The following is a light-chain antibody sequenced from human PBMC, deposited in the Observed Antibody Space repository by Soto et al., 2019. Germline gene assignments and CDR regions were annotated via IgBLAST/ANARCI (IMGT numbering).Light chain of an antibody. J-gene: IGLJ3*02. CDR1: RGHSTYI. CDR3: ETWYSNTHKV. CDR2: LDRSGSY. V-gene: IGLV4-60*02. Sequence: QLVLTQSSSASASLGSSVTLTCILSRGHSTYIIAWHQQQPGKAPRFLMTLDRSGSYNRGSGVPDRFSGSSSGADRYLTISNLHFEDEGDYYCETWYSNTHKVFGGGTKLTVL.